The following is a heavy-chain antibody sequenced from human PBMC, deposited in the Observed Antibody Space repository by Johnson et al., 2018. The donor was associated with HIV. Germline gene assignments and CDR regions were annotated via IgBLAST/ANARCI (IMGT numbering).Heavy chain of an antibody. CDR1: GFTFSSYA. J-gene: IGHJ3*02. CDR2: ISGSAGIT. CDR3: AKVRCGGDCLDAFDI. Sequence: VQLVESGGGLVQRGGSLRLSCIASGFTFSSYAMSWVRQASGKGLEWVSAISGSAGITYYADSVEGRFTISRDNSRNTLYLQMNSLRTEDTAVYYCAKVRCGGDCLDAFDIWGQGTMVTVSS. D-gene: IGHD2-21*02. V-gene: IGHV3-23*04.